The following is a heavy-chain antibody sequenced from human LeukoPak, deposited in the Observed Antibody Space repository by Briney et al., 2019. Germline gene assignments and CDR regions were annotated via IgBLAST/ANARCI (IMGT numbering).Heavy chain of an antibody. V-gene: IGHV1-69*13. J-gene: IGHJ5*02. CDR3: ARALGYCSSTSCLWTPCWFDP. D-gene: IGHD2-2*01. Sequence: PSVKVSCKASGGTFSSYAISWVRQAPGQGLEWMGGIIPIFGTANYAQKFQGRVTITADESTSTAYMELSSLRSEDTAVYYCARALGYCSSTSCLWTPCWFDPRGQGTLVTVSS. CDR2: IIPIFGTA. CDR1: GGTFSSYA.